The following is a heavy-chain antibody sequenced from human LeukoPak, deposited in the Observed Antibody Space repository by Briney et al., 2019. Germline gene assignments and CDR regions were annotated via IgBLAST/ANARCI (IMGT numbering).Heavy chain of an antibody. V-gene: IGHV3-74*01. CDR1: GFTFSSYW. Sequence: GGSLRLSCAASGFTFSSYWMHWVRQAPGKGLVWVPRISTDGSSTKYADFVEGRFTISRDNAKNTLYLQMNSLRAEDTAAYYCVRGNFNGGIDHWGQGTLVTVSS. J-gene: IGHJ4*02. D-gene: IGHD2-21*01. CDR3: VRGNFNGGIDH. CDR2: ISTDGSST.